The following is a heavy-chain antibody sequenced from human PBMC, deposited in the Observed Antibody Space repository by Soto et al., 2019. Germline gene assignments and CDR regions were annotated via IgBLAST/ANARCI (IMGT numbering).Heavy chain of an antibody. D-gene: IGHD2-2*01. J-gene: IGHJ4*02. CDR1: AYTFTIYG. CDR2: ISTYNGNT. Sequence: DSMKVSCKASAYTFTIYGISWVRQAPGQRIKWMGWISTYNGNTNYAQKLQGRVTMTTDTSTSTAYMEPRSLRSVDTSVYYCARDAIAVPTYFDYWGQGTLVTVSS. CDR3: ARDAIAVPTYFDY. V-gene: IGHV1-18*01.